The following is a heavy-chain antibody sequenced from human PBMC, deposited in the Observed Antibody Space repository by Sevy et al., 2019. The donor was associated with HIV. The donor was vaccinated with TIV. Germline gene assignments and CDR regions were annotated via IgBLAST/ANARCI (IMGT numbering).Heavy chain of an antibody. Sequence: ASVKVSCKVSGYTLTELSMHWVRQAPGKGLEWMGGFDPEDGETIYAQKFQGRVTMTEDTSTDTAYMELSNLRSEDTAVHYCATWRPYGSGSKADYYYYGMDVWGQGTTVTVSS. V-gene: IGHV1-24*01. CDR3: ATWRPYGSGSKADYYYYGMDV. J-gene: IGHJ6*02. CDR1: GYTLTELS. CDR2: FDPEDGET. D-gene: IGHD3-10*01.